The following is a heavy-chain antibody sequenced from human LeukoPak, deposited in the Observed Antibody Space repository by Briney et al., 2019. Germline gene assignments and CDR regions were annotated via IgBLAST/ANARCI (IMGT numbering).Heavy chain of an antibody. Sequence: SETLSLTCTVSGGSISSYYWSWIRQPPGKGLERIGYIYYSGSTNYNPSLKSRVTISVDTSKNQFSLKLSSVTAADTAVYYCARESQEKYYFDYWGQGTLVTVSS. J-gene: IGHJ4*02. D-gene: IGHD5-24*01. V-gene: IGHV4-59*12. CDR3: ARESQEKYYFDY. CDR1: GGSISSYY. CDR2: IYYSGST.